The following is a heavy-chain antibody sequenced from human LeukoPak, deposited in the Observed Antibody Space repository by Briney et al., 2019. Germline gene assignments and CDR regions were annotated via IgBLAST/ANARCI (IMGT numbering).Heavy chain of an antibody. J-gene: IGHJ4*02. CDR1: GFTVNSYA. CDR3: AKPDYYDSSGYYDPGRGGGNGDEVYYFDY. CDR2: ISGGGGTT. D-gene: IGHD3-22*01. Sequence: GGSLRLSCAVSGFTVNSYAMSWVRQPPGKGLEWVSGISGGGGTTYFADPVKGRFTISRDNSKNTLFLQMNSLRAEDTAVYYCAKPDYYDSSGYYDPGRGGGNGDEVYYFDYWGQGTLVTVSS. V-gene: IGHV3-23*01.